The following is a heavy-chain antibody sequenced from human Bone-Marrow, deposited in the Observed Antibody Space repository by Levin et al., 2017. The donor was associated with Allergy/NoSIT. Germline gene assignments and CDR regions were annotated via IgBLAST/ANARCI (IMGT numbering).Heavy chain of an antibody. CDR3: ARHLGIMVVPTTRGYFDP. Sequence: SETLSLTCSVSGDSFSSDGSYWGWIRQPPGKGLEWIGTISHTGTTYSNASLKSRVKISVDTAKKEFSLNLSSVTAADTAVYYCARHLGIMVVPTTRGYFDPWGQGKRVTVSS. CDR2: ISHTGTT. J-gene: IGHJ5*02. D-gene: IGHD2-15*01. V-gene: IGHV4-39*01. CDR1: GDSFSSDGSY.